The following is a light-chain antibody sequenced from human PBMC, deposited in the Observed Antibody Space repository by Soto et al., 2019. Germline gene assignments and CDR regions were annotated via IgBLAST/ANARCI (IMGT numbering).Light chain of an antibody. Sequence: DIQMTQSPSTLSGSVGDRVTITCRASQTISSWLALYQQKPGKAPTLLIHKTTTLKSTVPAKFSGSGSGTEFTPTFSSLQPDDFATYYCQHYNSYSEAFGQGTKV. J-gene: IGKJ1*01. CDR1: QTISSW. CDR2: KTT. CDR3: QHYNSYSEA. V-gene: IGKV1-5*03.